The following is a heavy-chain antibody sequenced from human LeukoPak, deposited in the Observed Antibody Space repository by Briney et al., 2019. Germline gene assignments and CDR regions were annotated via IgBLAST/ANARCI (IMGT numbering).Heavy chain of an antibody. J-gene: IGHJ3*02. Sequence: GGSLRLSCAASGFTFSSYEMNWVHQAPGKGLEWVSYISSSGSTIYYADSVKGRFTISRDNAKNSLYLQMNSLRAEDTAVYYCARASSGFGELSLHAFDIWGQGTMVTVSS. V-gene: IGHV3-48*03. CDR1: GFTFSSYE. D-gene: IGHD3-10*01. CDR2: ISSSGSTI. CDR3: ARASSGFGELSLHAFDI.